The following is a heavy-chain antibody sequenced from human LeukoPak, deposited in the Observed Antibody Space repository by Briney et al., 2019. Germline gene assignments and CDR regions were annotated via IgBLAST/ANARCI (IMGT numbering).Heavy chain of an antibody. V-gene: IGHV4-34*01. CDR3: ARPATPPYYYDSSGYYL. D-gene: IGHD3-22*01. J-gene: IGHJ5*02. Sequence: SETLSLTCAVYGGSFSGYYWSWIRQPPGKGLEWIGEINHSGSTNYNPSLKSRVTISVDTSKNQFSLKLSSVTAADTAVYYCARPATPPYYYDSSGYYLWGQGTLVTVSS. CDR1: GGSFSGYY. CDR2: INHSGST.